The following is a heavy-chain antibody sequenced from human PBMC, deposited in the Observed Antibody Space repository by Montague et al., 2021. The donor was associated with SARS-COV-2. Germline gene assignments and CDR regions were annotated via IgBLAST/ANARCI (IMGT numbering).Heavy chain of an antibody. CDR3: ARAPGPGDGGNGNFEY. J-gene: IGHJ4*02. CDR2: TYYRSKWYN. Sequence: CAISGDSVARTSAAWSWIRQSPSGGLEWLGRTYYRSKWYNNYAASVRSRITIGPDTSKNQFSLHLNSVTPEDTAVYYCARAPGPGDGGNGNFEYWGQGSLVTVSS. V-gene: IGHV6-1*01. CDR1: GDSVARTSAA. D-gene: IGHD4-23*01.